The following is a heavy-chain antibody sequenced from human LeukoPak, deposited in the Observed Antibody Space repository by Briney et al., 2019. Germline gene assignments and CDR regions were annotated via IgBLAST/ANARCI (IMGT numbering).Heavy chain of an antibody. D-gene: IGHD3-3*01. CDR3: ATTYYDFWSGYFGQYYFDY. J-gene: IGHJ4*02. V-gene: IGHV3-7*01. CDR1: GFTFSSYW. Sequence: PGGSLRLSCAASGFTFSSYWMSWVRQAPGKGLEWVANIKQDGSEKYYVDSVKGRLTISRDNAKNSLYLQMNSLRAEDTAVYYCATTYYDFWSGYFGQYYFDYWGQGTLVTVSS. CDR2: IKQDGSEK.